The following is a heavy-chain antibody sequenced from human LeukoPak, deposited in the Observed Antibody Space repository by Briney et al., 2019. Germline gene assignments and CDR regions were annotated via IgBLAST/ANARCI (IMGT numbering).Heavy chain of an antibody. Sequence: GGSLRLSCAASGFTFSSYAMSWVRQAPGKGLEWVSAISGSGDSTYYSDSVKGRFTISRDNSKNTLYVKMNSLRAEDTAVYYCAKPLVSDYYDSSGYWGYWGQGTLVTVSS. CDR2: ISGSGDST. D-gene: IGHD3-22*01. CDR1: GFTFSSYA. CDR3: AKPLVSDYYDSSGYWGY. J-gene: IGHJ4*02. V-gene: IGHV3-23*01.